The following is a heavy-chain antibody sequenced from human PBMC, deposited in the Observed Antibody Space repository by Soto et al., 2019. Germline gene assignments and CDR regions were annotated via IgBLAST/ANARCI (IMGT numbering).Heavy chain of an antibody. CDR3: ARGLRSSGYAMDV. D-gene: IGHD6-13*01. CDR1: GFTFNSYE. Sequence: GGSLRLSCAASGFTFNSYEMNWVRQAPGKGLEWVSYIVSRGSTTYYADSVKGRFTISRDNAKKSLYLQMNSLRAEDTAVYYCARGLRSSGYAMDVWGQGTTVTVSS. V-gene: IGHV3-48*03. J-gene: IGHJ6*02. CDR2: IVSRGSTT.